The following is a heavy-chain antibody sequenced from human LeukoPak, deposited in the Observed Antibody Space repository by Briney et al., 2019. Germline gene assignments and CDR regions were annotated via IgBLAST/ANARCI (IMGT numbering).Heavy chain of an antibody. CDR2: ISAYNGNT. Sequence: ASVKVSCKASGYTFTSYGISWVRQAPGQGLEWMGWISAYNGNTNYAQKLQGRVTMTTDTSTSTAYMELRSLRSDDTAVYYCARDRSYYGDFENWFDPRGQGTLVTVSS. CDR3: ARDRSYYGDFENWFDP. D-gene: IGHD4-17*01. CDR1: GYTFTSYG. V-gene: IGHV1-18*01. J-gene: IGHJ5*02.